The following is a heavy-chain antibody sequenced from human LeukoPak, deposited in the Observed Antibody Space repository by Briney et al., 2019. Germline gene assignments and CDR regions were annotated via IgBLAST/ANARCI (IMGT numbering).Heavy chain of an antibody. CDR2: ISYDGSNK. CDR1: GFTFSSYA. CDR3: ARDPYGGNSHLDY. V-gene: IGHV3-30-3*01. D-gene: IGHD4-23*01. Sequence: PGGSLRLSCAASGFTFSSYAMHWVRQAPGKGLEWVAVISYDGSNKYYADSVKGRFTISRDNSKNTLYLQMNSLRAEDTAVYYCARDPYGGNSHLDYWGQGTLVTVSS. J-gene: IGHJ4*02.